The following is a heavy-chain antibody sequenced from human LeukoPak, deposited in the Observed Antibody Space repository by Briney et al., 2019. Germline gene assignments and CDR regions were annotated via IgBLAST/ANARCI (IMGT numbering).Heavy chain of an antibody. CDR2: ISGIGGST. D-gene: IGHD3-10*01. V-gene: IGHV3-23*01. CDR3: ATTSGSGSYYYGMDV. CDR1: GFPFSSYA. Sequence: GGTLSLSCAASGFPFSSYAMSWVRQAPGKGLEWVSAISGIGGSTYYADSVKGRFTSSRDNSKNTLYLQMNSLRAEDTAVYYCATTSGSGSYYYGMDVWGKGTTVTVSS. J-gene: IGHJ6*04.